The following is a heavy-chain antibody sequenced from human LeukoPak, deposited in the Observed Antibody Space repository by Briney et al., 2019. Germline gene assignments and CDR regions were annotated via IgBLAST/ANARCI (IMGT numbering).Heavy chain of an antibody. CDR2: INLNSGGT. CDR3: AMGDYYYYGMDV. D-gene: IGHD3-16*01. V-gene: IGHV1-2*02. Sequence: ASVKVSCKASGYTFTGYYMHWVRQAPGQGLEWMGWINLNSGGTNYAQKFQGRVTMTRDTSISTAYMELSRLRSDDTAVYYCAMGDYYYYGMDVWGQGTTVTVSS. J-gene: IGHJ6*02. CDR1: GYTFTGYY.